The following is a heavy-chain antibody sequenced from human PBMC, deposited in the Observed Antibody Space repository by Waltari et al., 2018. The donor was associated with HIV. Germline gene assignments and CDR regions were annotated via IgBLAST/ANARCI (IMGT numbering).Heavy chain of an antibody. CDR1: GGSISSSSYY. J-gene: IGHJ6*02. V-gene: IGHV4-39*07. CDR3: ARVQGDYYYYGMDV. CDR2: IYYSGST. Sequence: QLQLQESGPGLVKPSETLSLTCTVSGGSISSSSYYWGWIRQPPGKGLEWIGSIYYSGSTYYNPSLKSRVTISVDTSKNQFSLKLSSVTAADTAVYYFARVQGDYYYYGMDVWGQGTTVTVSS.